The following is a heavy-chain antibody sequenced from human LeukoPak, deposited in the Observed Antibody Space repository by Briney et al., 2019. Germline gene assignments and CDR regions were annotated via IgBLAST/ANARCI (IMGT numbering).Heavy chain of an antibody. V-gene: IGHV4-59*12. J-gene: IGHJ4*02. D-gene: IGHD6-13*01. CDR2: IYYSGST. Sequence: PSETLSLTCTVSGGSISSYYRSWIRQPPGKGLEWIGYIYYSGSTNYNPSLKSRVTISVDTSKNQFSLKLSSVTAADTAVYYCARDVTAAFDYWGQGTLVTVSS. CDR3: ARDVTAAFDY. CDR1: GGSISSYY.